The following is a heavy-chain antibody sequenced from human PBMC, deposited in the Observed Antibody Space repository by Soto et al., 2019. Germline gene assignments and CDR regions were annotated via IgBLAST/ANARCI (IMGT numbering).Heavy chain of an antibody. CDR3: AKVDAYSYRTYH. J-gene: IGHJ5*02. V-gene: IGHV3-23*01. CDR2: IGRTNNT. Sequence: PGGSLRLSCAASGFTFSTSAMTWVRQALGKGPEWVSSIGRTNNTHYADSVKGRFAISRDNSQNALYLQMNSLTAEDTAVYFCAKVDAYSYRTYHWGQGPLVTVSS. D-gene: IGHD3-16*02. CDR1: GFTFSTSA.